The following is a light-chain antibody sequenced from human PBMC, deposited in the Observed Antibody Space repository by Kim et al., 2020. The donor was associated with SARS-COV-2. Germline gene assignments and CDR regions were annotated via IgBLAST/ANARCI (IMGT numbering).Light chain of an antibody. CDR1: QTIVYNSNNMNY. J-gene: IGKJ2*03. Sequence: RTTLTCTSRQTIVYNSNNMNYLAWNQQKPGPPPKVLIYWASTREAGVPDRFSGSESGTDFTLTISSLQAEDVAVYYCHQYYSSPPSFGQGTKLEIK. V-gene: IGKV4-1*01. CDR2: WAS. CDR3: HQYYSSPPS.